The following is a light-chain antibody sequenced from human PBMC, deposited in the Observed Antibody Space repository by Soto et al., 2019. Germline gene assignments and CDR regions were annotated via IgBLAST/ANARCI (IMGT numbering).Light chain of an antibody. V-gene: IGKV3-11*01. CDR3: QQRSIWPPLT. CDR2: DAS. Sequence: EIVLTQSPATLSLSPGERATLSCRASQSVSSYLAWYQQKPGQAPRLLIYDASNRAPGIPARFSGSGSATDFTLTISGLDPEDFAVYYCQQRSIWPPLTFGGGTKVEIK. J-gene: IGKJ4*01. CDR1: QSVSSY.